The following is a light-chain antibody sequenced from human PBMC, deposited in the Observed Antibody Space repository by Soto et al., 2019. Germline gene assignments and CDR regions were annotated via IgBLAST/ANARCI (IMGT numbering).Light chain of an antibody. Sequence: VQTTRWQSAQIAAVGESVTINCRASQGIRNDLGWYQQKPGKAPKLLIYAASSLQSGVPSRFSVSGSGTDFTLTVISLQPEDFAVYYCQLRSNWPATIGGGTKVDIK. V-gene: IGKV1-6*01. J-gene: IGKJ4*01. CDR2: AAS. CDR1: QGIRND. CDR3: QLRSNWPAT.